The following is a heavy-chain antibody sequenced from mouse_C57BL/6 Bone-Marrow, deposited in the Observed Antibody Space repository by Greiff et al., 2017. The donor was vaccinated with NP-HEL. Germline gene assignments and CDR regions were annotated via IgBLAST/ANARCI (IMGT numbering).Heavy chain of an antibody. Sequence: EVKLVESEGGLVQPGSSMKLSCTASGFTFSDYYMAWVRQVPEKGLEWVANINYDGSSTYYLDSLKSRFIISRDNAKNILYLQMSSLTSEDTATYYCAREGSYYYAMDYWGQGTSVTVSS. CDR2: INYDGSST. CDR3: AREGSYYYAMDY. J-gene: IGHJ4*01. CDR1: GFTFSDYY. V-gene: IGHV5-16*01.